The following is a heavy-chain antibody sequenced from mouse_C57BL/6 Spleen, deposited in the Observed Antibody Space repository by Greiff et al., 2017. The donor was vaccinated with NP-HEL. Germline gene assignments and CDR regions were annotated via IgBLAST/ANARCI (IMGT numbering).Heavy chain of an antibody. Sequence: QVQLQQPGAELVMPGASVKLSCKASGYTFTSYWMHWVKQRPGQGLEWIGEIDPSDSYTNYNQKFKGKSTFTVDKSSSTAYMQLSSLTSEDSAVYYCARGSYDGFDYWGQGTTLTVSS. V-gene: IGHV1-69*01. D-gene: IGHD2-12*01. J-gene: IGHJ2*01. CDR2: IDPSDSYT. CDR3: ARGSYDGFDY. CDR1: GYTFTSYW.